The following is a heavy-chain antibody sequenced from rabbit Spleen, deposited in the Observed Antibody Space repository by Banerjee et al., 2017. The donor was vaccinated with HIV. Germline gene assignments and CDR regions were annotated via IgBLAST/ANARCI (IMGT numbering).Heavy chain of an antibody. CDR2: TVGGGSGST. CDR1: GFTISSSYW. D-gene: IGHD3-1*01. V-gene: IGHV1S45*01. J-gene: IGHJ3*01. CDR3: ARFHSNDGFAAMDL. Sequence: QEQLEESGGDLVKPEGSLTLTCTASGFTISSSYWICWVRQAPGKGLEWIGCTVGGGSGSTYYASWAKGRFTISKTSSTTVTLQMTSLTGADTATYFCARFHSNDGFAAMDLWGQGTLVTVS.